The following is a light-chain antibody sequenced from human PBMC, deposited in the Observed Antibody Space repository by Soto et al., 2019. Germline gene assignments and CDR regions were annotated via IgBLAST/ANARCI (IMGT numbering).Light chain of an antibody. V-gene: IGKV3-20*01. CDR3: QQYGSSGT. CDR1: QTISSW. Sequence: TQSPSTLSGSVGDRVTITCRASQTISSWLAWYQQKPGQAPRLLIYGASSRATGIPDRVSASGPGTDFTLPTCRPEPEDFAVYYCQQYGSSGTFGQGTKV. CDR2: GAS. J-gene: IGKJ1*01.